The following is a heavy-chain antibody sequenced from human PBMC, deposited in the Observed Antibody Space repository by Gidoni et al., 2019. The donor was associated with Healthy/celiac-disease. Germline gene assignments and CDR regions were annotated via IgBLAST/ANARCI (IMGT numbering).Heavy chain of an antibody. CDR1: GFTFSKAW. Sequence: EVQLVESGGGLVKPGGSLRLSCAAFGFTFSKAWMNWVRQAPGKGLGCVGRSKSKTDGGTTDYAAPVKGRFTISRDDSKNTLYLQMNSLKTEDTAVYYCTTDLEWLPLDYWGQGTLVTVSS. CDR2: SKSKTDGGTT. CDR3: TTDLEWLPLDY. V-gene: IGHV3-15*07. J-gene: IGHJ4*02. D-gene: IGHD6-19*01.